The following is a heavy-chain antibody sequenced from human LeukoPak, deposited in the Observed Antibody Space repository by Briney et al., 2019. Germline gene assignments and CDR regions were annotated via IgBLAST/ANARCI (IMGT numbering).Heavy chain of an antibody. V-gene: IGHV4-39*01. J-gene: IGHJ4*02. CDR2: IYYSGST. Sequence: PSETLSLTCTVSGGSISSSSYYWGWIRQPPGKGPERIGSIYYSGSTYYNPSLKSRVTISVDTSKNQFSLKLSSVTAADTAVYYCARHLLGANNGEIDYWGQGTLVTVSS. CDR3: ARHLLGANNGEIDY. CDR1: GGSISSSSYY. D-gene: IGHD1-26*01.